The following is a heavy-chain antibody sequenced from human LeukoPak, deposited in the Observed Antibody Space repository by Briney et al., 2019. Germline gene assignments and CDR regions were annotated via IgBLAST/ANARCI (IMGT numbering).Heavy chain of an antibody. CDR1: GFTFSSYS. V-gene: IGHV3-21*01. J-gene: IGHJ3*02. Sequence: GGSLRLSCAASGFTFSSYSMNWVRQAPGKGLEWVSSISTSSSYIYYADSVKGRFTISRDNAKNSLYLQMNSLRAEDTAVYYCARGNNDFWSGYPYAFDIWGQGTVVTVSS. CDR2: ISTSSSYI. D-gene: IGHD3-3*01. CDR3: ARGNNDFWSGYPYAFDI.